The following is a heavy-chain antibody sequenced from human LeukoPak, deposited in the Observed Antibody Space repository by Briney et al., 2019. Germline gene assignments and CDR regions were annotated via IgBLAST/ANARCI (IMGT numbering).Heavy chain of an antibody. CDR3: ARVNSGSYEFDY. Sequence: HSGGSLRLSCAASGFTFSSYAMNWVRQAPGKVLEWVSAITGSGGRTYYADSVKGRFTISRDNSKNTLYLQMNSLRAEDTAVYYCARVNSGSYEFDYWGQGTLVTVSS. D-gene: IGHD1-26*01. CDR2: ITGSGGRT. V-gene: IGHV3-23*01. J-gene: IGHJ4*02. CDR1: GFTFSSYA.